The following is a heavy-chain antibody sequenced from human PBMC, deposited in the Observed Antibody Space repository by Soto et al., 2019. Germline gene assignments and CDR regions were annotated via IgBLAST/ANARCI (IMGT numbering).Heavy chain of an antibody. Sequence: QVQLVESGGGVVQPGTSLRVSCVGSGFTFRSYVIHWVRQAPGKGLEWVALTSYDGSNKYYGDSVRGRFTISRDNSRNTVDLQMDSLGPEDTALYYCARWGTTGGLDVWGQGTLVSVSS. CDR1: GFTFRSYV. J-gene: IGHJ1*01. CDR2: TSYDGSNK. D-gene: IGHD3-16*01. CDR3: ARWGTTGGLDV. V-gene: IGHV3-30*19.